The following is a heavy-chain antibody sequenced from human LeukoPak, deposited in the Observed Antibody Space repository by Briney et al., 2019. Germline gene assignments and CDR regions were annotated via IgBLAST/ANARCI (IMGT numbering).Heavy chain of an antibody. D-gene: IGHD4-11*01. J-gene: IGHJ6*02. CDR2: ICYSGST. CDR3: ARDHTETSSLNFRNYYYYGMDI. Sequence: SETLSLTCTVSGGSIRSGAYSWNWIRQHPGKGLEWIGYICYSGSTYYNPSLTSRVTMSVDTSKNQFSLKLSSVTAADTAIYYCARDHTETSSLNFRNYYYYGMDIWGQGTTVIVSS. CDR1: GGSIRSGAYS. V-gene: IGHV4-31*03.